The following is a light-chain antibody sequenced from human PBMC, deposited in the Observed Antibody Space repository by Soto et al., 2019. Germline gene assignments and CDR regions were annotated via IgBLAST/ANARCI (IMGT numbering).Light chain of an antibody. J-gene: IGKJ3*01. Sequence: GDRVTITCRASRGIRNDLGWYQQKPGKAPKLLIYEASSRQSGVPSRFSGSGSDTDFTLTISSLQPEDFATYYCLQDYNYPFTFGPGTKVHIK. CDR1: RGIRND. CDR3: LQDYNYPFT. CDR2: EAS. V-gene: IGKV1-6*01.